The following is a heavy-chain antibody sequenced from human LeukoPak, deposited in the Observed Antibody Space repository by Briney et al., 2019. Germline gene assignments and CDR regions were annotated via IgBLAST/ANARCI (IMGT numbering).Heavy chain of an antibody. CDR2: ISAYNGNT. D-gene: IGHD6-19*01. V-gene: IGHV1-18*01. Sequence: PGASVKVSCKASGYTFTSYGISWVRQAPGQGLEWMGWISAYNGNTNYAQKFQGRVTMTEDTSTDTAYMELSSLRSEDTAVYYCATGKSSWFNWFDPWGQGTLVTVSS. CDR1: GYTFTSYG. J-gene: IGHJ5*02. CDR3: ATGKSSWFNWFDP.